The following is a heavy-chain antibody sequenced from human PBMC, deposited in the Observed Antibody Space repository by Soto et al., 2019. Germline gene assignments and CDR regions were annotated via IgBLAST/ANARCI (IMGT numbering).Heavy chain of an antibody. Sequence: DVQLLESGGGLMQPGGSLRLSCAASGFAFSNFAVNWVRRAPGRGLEWVSYISPGGDRIYYAESLKGRITISRDNARNSLSLQMNILSDEDTAVYYCTKSADSAGWGVDFWGQGTLVTVSS. J-gene: IGHJ4*02. V-gene: IGHV3-48*02. CDR2: ISPGGDRI. CDR3: TKSADSAGWGVDF. CDR1: GFAFSNFA. D-gene: IGHD6-19*01.